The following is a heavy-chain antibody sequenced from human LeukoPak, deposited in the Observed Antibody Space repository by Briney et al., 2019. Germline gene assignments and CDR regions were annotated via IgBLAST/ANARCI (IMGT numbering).Heavy chain of an antibody. J-gene: IGHJ6*03. Sequence: ASVKVSCKASGYTFTSYGISWVRQAPGQGLEWMGWISAYNGNTNYAQKLQGRVTMTTDTSTSTAYMELRSLRSDDTAVYYCARTSSQYPVLRYFDWPPYYYYYMDVWGKGTTVTISS. V-gene: IGHV1-18*01. CDR1: GYTFTSYG. D-gene: IGHD3-9*01. CDR2: ISAYNGNT. CDR3: ARTSSQYPVLRYFDWPPYYYYYMDV.